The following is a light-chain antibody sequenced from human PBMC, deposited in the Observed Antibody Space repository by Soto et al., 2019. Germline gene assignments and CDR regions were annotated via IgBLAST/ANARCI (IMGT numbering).Light chain of an antibody. CDR3: EQYASLVT. CDR1: QSFSSTF. V-gene: IGKV3-20*01. CDR2: GAS. J-gene: IGKJ1*01. Sequence: EIALTQSPGSLSLSPGERATLSCRASQSFSSTFFAWTKQKPGQAPRLLIYGASSRATGIPDRFSGSESGTDFSLTISSLAPEDFAVYYCEQYASLVTFGEGKKVEIK.